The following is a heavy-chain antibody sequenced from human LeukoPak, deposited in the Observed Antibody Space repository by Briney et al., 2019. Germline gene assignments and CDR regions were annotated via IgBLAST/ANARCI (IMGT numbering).Heavy chain of an antibody. Sequence: GESLRISCKGSGYSFTSYWISWVRQVPGKGLEWMGRIDPSDSYTNYSPSFQGHVTISADKSISTAYLQWSSLKASDTAMYYCARWVMVREPFDYWGQGTLVTVSS. CDR2: IDPSDSYT. CDR3: ARWVMVREPFDY. V-gene: IGHV5-10-1*01. CDR1: GYSFTSYW. J-gene: IGHJ4*02. D-gene: IGHD3-10*01.